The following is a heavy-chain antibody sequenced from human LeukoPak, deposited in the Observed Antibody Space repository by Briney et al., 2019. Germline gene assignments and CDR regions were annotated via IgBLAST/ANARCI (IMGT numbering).Heavy chain of an antibody. CDR3: AKDAMAGTGTFDY. Sequence: PGGSLRLSCVASGFNFNYYAMSWVRQAPGKGLEWVSSISTTGGNTYYADSVKGRFTIPRDKSENTMFLQMNSLRAEDTAVYYCAKDAMAGTGTFDYWGQGTLVTVSS. J-gene: IGHJ4*02. D-gene: IGHD6-19*01. CDR2: ISTTGGNT. V-gene: IGHV3-23*01. CDR1: GFNFNYYA.